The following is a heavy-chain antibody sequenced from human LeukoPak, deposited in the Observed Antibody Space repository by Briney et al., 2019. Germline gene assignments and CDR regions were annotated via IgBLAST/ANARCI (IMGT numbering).Heavy chain of an antibody. V-gene: IGHV3-23*01. CDR3: AKAGRIVVVVAATH. D-gene: IGHD2-15*01. CDR1: GFTFSGYA. J-gene: IGHJ4*02. CDR2: ITGSGDST. Sequence: GGSLRLSCAGSGFTFSGYAMSWVRQAPGKGLEWVSTITGSGDSTFYPDSVKGRFTISRDNSKSTLFLQMNSLRAEDTAVYYCAKAGRIVVVVAATHWGQGTLVTVSS.